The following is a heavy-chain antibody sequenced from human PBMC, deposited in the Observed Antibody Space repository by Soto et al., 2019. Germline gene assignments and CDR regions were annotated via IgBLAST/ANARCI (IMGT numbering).Heavy chain of an antibody. D-gene: IGHD3-16*02. CDR1: GASISSGGYY. V-gene: IGHV4-31*03. J-gene: IGHJ2*01. CDR2: IYYIGTS. Sequence: QVQLQESGPGLVKPSQTLSLTCTVSGASISSGGYYWGWIRQHPGKGLEWIGFIYYIGTSYYNPSLESRITLSVDTSKNHVSLNLTSVTAADTAVYYCARVLRDVLSDRYYWYFDLWGRCTLVTVSS. CDR3: ARVLRDVLSDRYYWYFDL.